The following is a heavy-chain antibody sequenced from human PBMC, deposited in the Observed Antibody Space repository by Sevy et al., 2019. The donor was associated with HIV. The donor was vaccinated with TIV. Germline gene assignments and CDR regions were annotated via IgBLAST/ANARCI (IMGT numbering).Heavy chain of an antibody. CDR2: ISSISNYI. J-gene: IGHJ6*02. D-gene: IGHD3-10*01. CDR3: ARETSSFGEGIYYGMDV. CDR1: GFTFNIYA. V-gene: IGHV3-21*01. Sequence: GGSLRLSCAASGFTFNIYAMSWVRQAPGKGLEWVSSISSISNYIYYADSVKGRFTISRDNAKNSLYLQMNSLRAEDTAVYYCARETSSFGEGIYYGMDVWGQGTTVTVSS.